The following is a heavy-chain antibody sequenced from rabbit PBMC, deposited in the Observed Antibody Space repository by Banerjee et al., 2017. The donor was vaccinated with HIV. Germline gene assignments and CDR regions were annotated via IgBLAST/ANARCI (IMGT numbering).Heavy chain of an antibody. V-gene: IGHV1S45*01. D-gene: IGHD4-1*01. Sequence: QEQLEESGGGLVKPGGSLTLTCKASGIDFSSYGISWVRQAPGKGLEWIACINSNTGNTVYASWAKGPFTISKTSSTTVTLQMTSLTAADTATYFCARDLAGVIGWNYNLWGPGTLVTVS. CDR3: ARDLAGVIGWNYNL. CDR2: INSNTGNT. CDR1: GIDFSSYG. J-gene: IGHJ4*01.